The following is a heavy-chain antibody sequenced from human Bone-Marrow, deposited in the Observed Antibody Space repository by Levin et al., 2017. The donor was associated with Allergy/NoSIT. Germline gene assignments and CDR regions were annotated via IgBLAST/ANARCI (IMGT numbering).Heavy chain of an antibody. CDR1: GYSFTSYW. CDR2: IYPGDSDT. V-gene: IGHV5-51*01. J-gene: IGHJ3*02. D-gene: IGHD3-22*01. Sequence: GESLKISCKGSGYSFTSYWIGWVRQMPGKGLEWMGIIYPGDSDTRYSPSFQGQVTISADKSISTAYLQWSSLKASDTAMYYCARITYYYDSSGYYFGNHDAFDIWGQGTMVTVSS. CDR3: ARITYYYDSSGYYFGNHDAFDI.